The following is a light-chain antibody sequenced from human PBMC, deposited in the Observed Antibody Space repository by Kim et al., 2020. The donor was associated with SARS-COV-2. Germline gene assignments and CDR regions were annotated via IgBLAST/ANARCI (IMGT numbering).Light chain of an antibody. CDR1: SRRSYY. CDR3: NSRDSTGKRWV. J-gene: IGLJ1*01. Sequence: ALGQTVKITCQGDSRRSYYASWYQQKPGQAPILVSYGRNNRPSGIPDRFSGSSSVNTASLTITGAQAEDEADYYCNSRDSTGKRWVFGTGTKVTVL. CDR2: GRN. V-gene: IGLV3-19*01.